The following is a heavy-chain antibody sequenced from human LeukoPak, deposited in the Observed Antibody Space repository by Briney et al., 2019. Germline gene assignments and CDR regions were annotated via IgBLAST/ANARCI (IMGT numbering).Heavy chain of an antibody. CDR3: ATWRTAKTGFDY. Sequence: SETLSLTCTVSGGSISNNNYYWAWIRQPPGKGLECIGSIYYSGSPYYNPSLNSRVTISVDTSKNQFSLRLSSVTAADTAVYYCATWRTAKTGFDYWGQGTLVTVSS. D-gene: IGHD1-1*01. J-gene: IGHJ4*02. CDR1: GGSISNNNYY. CDR2: IYYSGSP. V-gene: IGHV4-39*01.